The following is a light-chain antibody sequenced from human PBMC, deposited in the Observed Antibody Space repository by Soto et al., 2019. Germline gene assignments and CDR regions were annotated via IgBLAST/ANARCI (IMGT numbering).Light chain of an antibody. J-gene: IGKJ5*01. CDR1: QSVSSY. CDR3: QQRSNWTSMT. CDR2: DAS. V-gene: IGKV3-11*01. Sequence: EIVLSQSPATLALSLGERATLSCRASQSVSSYLAWYQQKPGQAPRLIISDASNRAPGIPVRFSGSGFGTDFTLTISVLEAEDSEVYYCQQRSNWTSMTFGQGIRLEIK.